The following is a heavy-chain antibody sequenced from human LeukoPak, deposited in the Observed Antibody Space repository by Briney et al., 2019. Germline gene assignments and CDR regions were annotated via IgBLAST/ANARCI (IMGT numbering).Heavy chain of an antibody. D-gene: IGHD4-17*01. V-gene: IGHV3-21*01. CDR3: ARDTVLFDY. J-gene: IGHJ4*02. CDR1: GFTFSSYS. CDR2: ISSSSSYI. Sequence: GGSLRLSCAASGFTFSSYSMNWVRQAPGKGLEWVSFISSSSSYIYYAGSVKGRFTISRDNAKNSLYLQMNSLRAEDTAVYYCARDTVLFDYWGQGTLVTVSS.